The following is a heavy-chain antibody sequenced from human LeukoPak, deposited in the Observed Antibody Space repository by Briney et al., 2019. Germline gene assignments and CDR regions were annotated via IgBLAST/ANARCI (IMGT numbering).Heavy chain of an antibody. CDR3: ARACCIAAAGNDAFDI. CDR1: GYTFTSYG. Sequence: SVKVSCKASGYTFTSYGISWVRQAPGQGLEWMGGIIPIFGTANYAQKFQGRVTITTDESTSTAYMELSSLRSEDTAVYYCARACCIAAAGNDAFDIWGQGTMVTVSS. CDR2: IIPIFGTA. J-gene: IGHJ3*02. D-gene: IGHD6-13*01. V-gene: IGHV1-69*05.